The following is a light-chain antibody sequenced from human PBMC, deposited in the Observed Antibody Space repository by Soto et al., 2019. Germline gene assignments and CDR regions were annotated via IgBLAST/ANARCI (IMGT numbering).Light chain of an antibody. CDR1: SNDVGAYIY. Sequence: QSALTQPASVSGSPGLSITISCTGTSNDVGAYIYVSWYQQHPGKAPKLIIYEVSHRPSGVSNRFSGSKSGNTASLTISGLDVEDEADYCCSSKRGGSPYVFGSGTKLTVL. V-gene: IGLV2-14*01. J-gene: IGLJ1*01. CDR2: EVS. CDR3: SSKRGGSPYV.